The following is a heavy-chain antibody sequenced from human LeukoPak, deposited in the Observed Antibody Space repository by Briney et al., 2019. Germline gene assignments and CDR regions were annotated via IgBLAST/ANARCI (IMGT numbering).Heavy chain of an antibody. CDR1: GFTFSSYG. CDR3: AKGRLGGSSSWDAFDY. J-gene: IGHJ4*02. CDR2: ISYDGSNK. D-gene: IGHD6-13*01. V-gene: IGHV3-30*18. Sequence: GGSLRLSCAASGFTFSSYGMHWVRQAPGKGLEWVAVISYDGSNKYYADSVKGRFTISRDNSKNTLYLQMNSLRAEDTAVYYCAKGRLGGSSSWDAFDYWGQGTLVTVSP.